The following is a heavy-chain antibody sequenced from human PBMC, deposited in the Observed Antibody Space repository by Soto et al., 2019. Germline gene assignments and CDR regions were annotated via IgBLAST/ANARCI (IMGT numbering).Heavy chain of an antibody. CDR2: IGSSGST. CDR1: GLSFSVST. CDR3: DSSGYYYFDY. J-gene: IGHJ4*02. D-gene: IGHD3-22*01. Sequence: PGGSLRLSCVASGLSFSVSTMTWVRQAPGKGLEWVSAIGSSGSTYYADSVKGRFTISRDTPKKTLYLQMNSLRVEDTAKYYYDSSGYYYFDYWGQGTLVTVSS. V-gene: IGHV3-23*01.